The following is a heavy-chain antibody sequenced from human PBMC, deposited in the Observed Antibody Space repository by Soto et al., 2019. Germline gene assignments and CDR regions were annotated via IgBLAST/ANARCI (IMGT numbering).Heavy chain of an antibody. CDR1: GFTFGGYA. CDR2: IRSKAYGGTT. CDR3: STAMGNYYYYGMDV. Sequence: RVSCTASGFTFGGYAMSWFRQAPGKGLEWVGFIRSKAYGGTTEYAASVKGRFTISRDDSKSIAYLQMKSLKTEDTAVYYCSTAMGNYYYYGMDVWGQGTTVTVSS. J-gene: IGHJ6*02. D-gene: IGHD3-10*01. V-gene: IGHV3-49*03.